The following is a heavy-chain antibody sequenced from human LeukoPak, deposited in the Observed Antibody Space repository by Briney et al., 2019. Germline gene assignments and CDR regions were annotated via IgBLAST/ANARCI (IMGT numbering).Heavy chain of an antibody. CDR1: GFTFSSNA. J-gene: IGHJ4*02. V-gene: IGHV3-23*01. Sequence: QSGGSLRLSCAASGFTFSSNAMIWVRQAPGMGVECVSAITATGETPYYADSVKGRFTISRDNSTNTLYLQLNSLRAEDTAGYYCAKGDEPVIAMVKFDYWGQGTLVTVSS. CDR3: AKGDEPVIAMVKFDY. D-gene: IGHD5-18*01. CDR2: ITATGETP.